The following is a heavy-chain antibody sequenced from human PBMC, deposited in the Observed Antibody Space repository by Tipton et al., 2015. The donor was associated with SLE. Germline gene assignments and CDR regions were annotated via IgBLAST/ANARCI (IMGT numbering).Heavy chain of an antibody. V-gene: IGHV1-18*01. J-gene: IGHJ6*02. CDR1: GYTFTRFG. CDR3: ARDLGAEGGMDV. D-gene: IGHD1-26*01. Sequence: QLVQSGAEVKKPGASVMVSCKASGYTFTRFGIGWVRLAPGQGLEWMGWVSAYNGDTYYAHKFQGRVTMTTNTSTSTAYMELRSLRSDDTAVYYCARDLGAEGGMDVWGQGTTVTVSS. CDR2: VSAYNGDT.